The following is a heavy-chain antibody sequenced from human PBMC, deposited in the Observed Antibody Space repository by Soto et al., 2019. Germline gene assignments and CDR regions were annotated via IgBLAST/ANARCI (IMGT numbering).Heavy chain of an antibody. D-gene: IGHD2-2*01. V-gene: IGHV4-59*01. CDR2: IHYSGSA. CDR1: SGSLSNYY. Sequence: QVQLQESGPGLVTPSETLSLTCSLSSGSLSNYYWRWVRQSPGKGLEWIGYIHYSGSANYNPSLESRATLSVDRSKSQFSLRLTSVTDADTAVYFCAKGRKASKSWFVTWGQGILVSVSS. CDR3: AKGRKASKSWFVT. J-gene: IGHJ5*02.